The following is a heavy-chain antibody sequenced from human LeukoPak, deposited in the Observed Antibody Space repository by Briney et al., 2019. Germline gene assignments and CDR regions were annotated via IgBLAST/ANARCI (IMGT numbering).Heavy chain of an antibody. V-gene: IGHV4-59*01. Sequence: SETLSLTCTVSGGSITNNYWSWIRQPPGKGLEWIGFMYYIGSITYSPSLKSRVTISVDTSKNHFSLKLTSVTAADTAVYYCARGARVWELWGQGTLVTVSS. CDR1: GGSITNNY. D-gene: IGHD1-7*01. CDR2: MYYIGSI. CDR3: ARGARVWEL. J-gene: IGHJ4*02.